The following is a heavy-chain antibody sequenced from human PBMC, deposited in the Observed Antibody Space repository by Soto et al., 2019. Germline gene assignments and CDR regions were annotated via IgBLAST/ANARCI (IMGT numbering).Heavy chain of an antibody. CDR1: GGSVNSPNYY. J-gene: IGHJ4*02. D-gene: IGHD2-15*01. CDR2: IYNSATT. CDR3: GRVVIAATRHPDFDC. V-gene: IGHV4-39*01. Sequence: PSSTLSLTCTVSGGSVNSPNYYWCWIRQPPGKGLEWIGSIYNSATTYYNPSLKTRVTISAETSRNQFSLNLRSVTAADTAMYYCGRVVIAATRHPDFDCWGQGALVTVSS.